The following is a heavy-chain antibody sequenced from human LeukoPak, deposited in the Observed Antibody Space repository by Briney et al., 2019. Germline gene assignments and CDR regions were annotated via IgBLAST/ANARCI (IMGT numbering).Heavy chain of an antibody. Sequence: ASVKVSCTASGYTFTSYYINWVRQAPGQGLEWMGWISAYNGITNYAQKLQDRVTMTTDTSTSTAYMELRSLTSDDTAVYYCARDWEHHRQINYFDYWGQGTPVTVSS. CDR3: ARDWEHHRQINYFDY. V-gene: IGHV1-18*01. D-gene: IGHD1/OR15-1a*01. J-gene: IGHJ4*02. CDR1: GYTFTSYY. CDR2: ISAYNGIT.